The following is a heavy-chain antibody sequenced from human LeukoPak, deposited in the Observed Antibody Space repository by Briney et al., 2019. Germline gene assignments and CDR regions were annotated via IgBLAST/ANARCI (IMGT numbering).Heavy chain of an antibody. CDR1: GGSFSDYY. CDR3: ARHGVATWFDP. V-gene: IGHV4-34*01. D-gene: IGHD4-23*01. Sequence: TSETLSLTCAVYGGSFSDYYWSWIRQPPGRGLEWIGQINHSGSTAYNPSLRSRVTVSVDTSKNQFSLNLTSVTAADTAVYYCARHGVATWFDPWGQGTLVTVSS. J-gene: IGHJ5*02. CDR2: INHSGST.